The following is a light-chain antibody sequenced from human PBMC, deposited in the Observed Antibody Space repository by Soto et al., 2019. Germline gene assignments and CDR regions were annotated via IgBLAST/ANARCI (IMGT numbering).Light chain of an antibody. CDR3: SSYTSSSTLFV. CDR1: SSDVGGYNY. Sequence: QSVLTQPASGSGSPGQSITISGTGTSSDVGGYNYVSWYQQHPGKAPKLIIYEVSNRPSGVSNRFSGSKSGNTASLTISGLQAEDEADYYCSSYTSSSTLFVFGTGTKVTVL. CDR2: EVS. J-gene: IGLJ1*01. V-gene: IGLV2-14*01.